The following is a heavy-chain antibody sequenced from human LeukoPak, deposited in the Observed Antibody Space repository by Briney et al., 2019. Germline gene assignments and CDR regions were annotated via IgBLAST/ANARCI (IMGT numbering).Heavy chain of an antibody. D-gene: IGHD6-13*01. J-gene: IGHJ4*02. Sequence: PSETLSLTCTVSGGSISNYYWSWIRQPPGKGLEWIGEIYHSGSTNYNPSLKSRVTISVDKSKNQFSLKLSSVTAADTAVYYCARKLGAGYSSSSFDYWGQGTLVTVSS. CDR2: IYHSGST. CDR1: GGSISNYY. V-gene: IGHV4-59*12. CDR3: ARKLGAGYSSSSFDY.